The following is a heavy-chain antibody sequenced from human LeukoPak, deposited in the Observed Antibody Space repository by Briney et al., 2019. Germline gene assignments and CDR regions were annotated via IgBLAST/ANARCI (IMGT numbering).Heavy chain of an antibody. D-gene: IGHD3-16*01. CDR2: ISNSGGST. Sequence: GGSLRLSCAASGFTFSGYAMHWVRQAPGKGLEYVSAISNSGGSTYYANSVKGRFTISRDNSKNTLYLQMGSLRPEDMAVYYCARVGVQGVVFDYWGQGTVVTVSS. CDR1: GFTFSGYA. V-gene: IGHV3-64*01. J-gene: IGHJ4*02. CDR3: ARVGVQGVVFDY.